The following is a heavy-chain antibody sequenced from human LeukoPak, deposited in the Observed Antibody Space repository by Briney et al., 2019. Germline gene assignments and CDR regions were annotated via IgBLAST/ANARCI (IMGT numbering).Heavy chain of an antibody. Sequence: NPSQTLSLTCTVSGYSISSGYYWGWIRQPPGKGLEWIGSIYHSGSTYYNPSLKSRVTISVDTSKNQFSLKLSSVTATDTAVYYCARVKTLYDILTGYSEANWFDPWGQGTLVTVSS. J-gene: IGHJ5*02. D-gene: IGHD3-9*01. CDR2: IYHSGST. CDR1: GYSISSGYY. V-gene: IGHV4-38-2*02. CDR3: ARVKTLYDILTGYSEANWFDP.